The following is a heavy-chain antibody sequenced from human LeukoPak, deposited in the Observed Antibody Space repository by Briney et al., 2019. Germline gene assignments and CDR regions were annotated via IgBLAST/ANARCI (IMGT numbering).Heavy chain of an antibody. D-gene: IGHD3-22*01. J-gene: IGHJ4*02. CDR1: GFTFSSYS. CDR3: AAEYYDSSGYSPPPDY. Sequence: GGSLRLSCAASGFTFSSYSMNWVRQAPGKGLEWVSSISSSSSYIYYADSVKGRFTISRDNAKNSLYLQMNSLRAEDTAVYYCAAEYYDSSGYSPPPDYWGQGTLVTVSS. CDR2: ISSSSSYI. V-gene: IGHV3-21*01.